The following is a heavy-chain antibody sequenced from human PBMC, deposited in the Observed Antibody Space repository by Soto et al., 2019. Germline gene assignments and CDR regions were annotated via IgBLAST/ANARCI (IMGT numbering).Heavy chain of an antibody. V-gene: IGHV4-31*03. CDR1: GGSISSGGYY. CDR3: ARVLSTAAVDY. D-gene: IGHD6-13*01. CDR2: TYYSGYT. Sequence: QVQLQESGPGLVKPSQTLSLSCTVSGGSISSGGYYWTGIRQHPGKGLEWIGYTYYSGYTNYNPSLKSRVTISVDASKNQFSVKLSSVTAADTAVYDCARVLSTAAVDYWGQGTLVTVSS. J-gene: IGHJ4*02.